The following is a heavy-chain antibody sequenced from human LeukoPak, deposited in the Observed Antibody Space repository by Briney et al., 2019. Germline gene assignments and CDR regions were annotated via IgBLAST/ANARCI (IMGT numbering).Heavy chain of an antibody. CDR2: IYAGKGDT. V-gene: IGHV1-3*01. CDR1: GYTFTKYV. J-gene: IGHJ4*02. CDR3: ARDDCGDTCYPGGY. Sequence: GASVKVSCKASGYTFTKYVVHWVRQAPGQRPEWMGWIYAGKGDTKYSQNFQDRVTITRDTSANTAYMEQSSLTSEDTALYYCARDDCGDTCYPGGYWGQGTLVTVSS. D-gene: IGHD2-21*01.